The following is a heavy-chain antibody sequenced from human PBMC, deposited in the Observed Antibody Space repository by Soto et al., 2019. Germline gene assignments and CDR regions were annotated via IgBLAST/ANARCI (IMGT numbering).Heavy chain of an antibody. CDR3: AREGDYGGFGYQYLARSSAEYFQH. CDR1: GYSFTGNS. D-gene: IGHD4-17*01. CDR2: INPNNGGT. V-gene: IGHV1-2*04. Sequence: GASVKVSCKASGYSFTGNSMHWVRQAPGQGLEWMGWINPNNGGTNYAQRFQGWVTMTRDTSASTAYMELRRLRSDDTAVYYCAREGDYGGFGYQYLARSSAEYFQHWGQGTLVTVSS. J-gene: IGHJ1*01.